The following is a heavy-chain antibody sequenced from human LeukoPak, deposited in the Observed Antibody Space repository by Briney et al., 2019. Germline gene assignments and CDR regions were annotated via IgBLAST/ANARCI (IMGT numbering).Heavy chain of an antibody. J-gene: IGHJ4*02. CDR1: GYTFTGYY. CDR3: AREMAMVRGVIIPYYFDY. Sequence: ASVKVSCKASGYTFTGYYMHWVRQAPGQGLEWMGGIIPIFGTANYAQKFQGRVTITADKSTSTAYMELSSLRSEDTAVYYCAREMAMVRGVIIPYYFDYWGQGTLVTVSS. V-gene: IGHV1-69*06. CDR2: IIPIFGTA. D-gene: IGHD3-10*01.